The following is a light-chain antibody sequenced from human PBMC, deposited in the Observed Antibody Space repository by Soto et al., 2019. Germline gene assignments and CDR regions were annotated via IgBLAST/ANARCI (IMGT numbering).Light chain of an antibody. V-gene: IGLV2-14*01. CDR1: SSDVGAYNY. Sequence: QSALTQPASVSGSPGQSITISCTGTSSDVGAYNYVSWYQQHPGKAPKLLIFEVSSRPSGVSNRFSGSKSGSTASLTISGLQAEDEADSYCSSYADSDTLYVFGTGTKVTVL. CDR2: EVS. J-gene: IGLJ1*01. CDR3: SSYADSDTLYV.